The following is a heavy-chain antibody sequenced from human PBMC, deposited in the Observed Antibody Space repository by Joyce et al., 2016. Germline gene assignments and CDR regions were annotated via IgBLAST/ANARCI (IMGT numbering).Heavy chain of an antibody. J-gene: IGHJ3*01. CDR1: GLKFSSHS. Sequence: EVKLVESGGGLVKPGGSLRLSCVASGLKFSSHSMHWVRQAPGKGLEWCSSISGSSSYIYYPDSTKGRFTISRHNAKNSLYLEMNSLRADDTAVYYCASGRYNSGSYDDAFDVWGQGTMVAVSS. CDR3: ASGRYNSGSYDDAFDV. CDR2: ISGSSSYI. D-gene: IGHD3-10*01. V-gene: IGHV3-21*06.